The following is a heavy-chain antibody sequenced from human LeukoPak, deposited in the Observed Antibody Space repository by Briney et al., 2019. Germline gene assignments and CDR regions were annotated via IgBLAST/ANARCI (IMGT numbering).Heavy chain of an antibody. CDR1: GFTFRSHG. J-gene: IGHJ4*02. CDR2: IRHGVTNK. Sequence: PGGSLRLSCAASGFTFRSHGMHWVRQAPGKGLEWVAFIRHGVTNKYNADSVKGRFTISRDNSRNTVYLQMNSLRPEDTAVYYCAKDQSAIAGIDYWGQGTLVTVSS. D-gene: IGHD6-13*01. V-gene: IGHV3-30*02. CDR3: AKDQSAIAGIDY.